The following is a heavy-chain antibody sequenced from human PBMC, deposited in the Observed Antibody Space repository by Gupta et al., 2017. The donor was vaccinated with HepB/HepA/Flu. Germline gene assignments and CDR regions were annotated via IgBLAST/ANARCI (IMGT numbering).Heavy chain of an antibody. Sequence: EVQLVESGGGIVRPGGSVRLSCAASGFTFDDHGMSWVRQAPGKGLEWIAGINWVGGSTGHADSVKRRFTISRDNAKNSLYLQMNSLRAEDTAFYYCVKGWTGYLAIDSWGQGTLVTVSS. V-gene: IGHV3-20*04. CDR2: INWVGGST. CDR1: GFTFDDHG. CDR3: VKGWTGYLAIDS. D-gene: IGHD3/OR15-3a*01. J-gene: IGHJ4*02.